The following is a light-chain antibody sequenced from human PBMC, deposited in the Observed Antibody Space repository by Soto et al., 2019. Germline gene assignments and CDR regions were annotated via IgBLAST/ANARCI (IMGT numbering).Light chain of an antibody. CDR1: QSVSSSY. CDR3: QQYTNWPKT. Sequence: EIVLTQSAGTLSLSPGERATLSCGASQSVSSSYLAWYQQKNGQAPRLPIYGASTRATGIPERFSGSGYGTEFTLTISSLQSEDFAVYYCQQYTNWPKTFGQGTKVDIK. CDR2: GAS. J-gene: IGKJ1*01. V-gene: IGKV3D-15*01.